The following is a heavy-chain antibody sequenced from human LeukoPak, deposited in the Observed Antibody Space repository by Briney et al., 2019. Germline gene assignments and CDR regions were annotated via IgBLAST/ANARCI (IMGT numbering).Heavy chain of an antibody. D-gene: IGHD2-8*01. CDR1: GFTFSSYA. J-gene: IGHJ4*02. Sequence: GGSLRLSCAASGFTFSSYAMHWVRQAPGKGLEWVAVISYDGSNKYYADSVKGRFTISRDNSKDTLYLQMNSLRAEDTAVYYCARVSGVYWGQGTLVTVSS. CDR2: ISYDGSNK. CDR3: ARVSGVY. V-gene: IGHV3-30-3*01.